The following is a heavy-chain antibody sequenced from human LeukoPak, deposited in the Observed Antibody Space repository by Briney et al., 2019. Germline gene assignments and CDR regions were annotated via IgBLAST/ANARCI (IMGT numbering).Heavy chain of an antibody. Sequence: GGSLRLSCAASGFTFSTYAMHWVRQAPGKGLEWVAVISYDGSNKYYADSVKGRFTISRDNSKNTLYLQMNSLRAEDTALYYCARALGYSYPFGYWGQGTLVTVSS. J-gene: IGHJ4*02. CDR1: GFTFSTYA. V-gene: IGHV3-30*04. CDR3: ARALGYSYPFGY. D-gene: IGHD5-18*01. CDR2: ISYDGSNK.